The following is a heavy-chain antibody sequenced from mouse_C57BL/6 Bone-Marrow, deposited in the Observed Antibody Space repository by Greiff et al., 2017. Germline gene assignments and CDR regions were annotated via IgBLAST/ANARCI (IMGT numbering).Heavy chain of an antibody. Sequence: VQLQQSGAELVRPGASVKLSCTASGFNIKDDYMHWVKQRPEQGLEWIGWIDPENGDTEYASKFQGKATITADTSSNTAYLQISSLTSEDTAVYYCTTGGSSYYWGQGTTLTVSS. V-gene: IGHV14-4*01. D-gene: IGHD1-1*01. CDR3: TTGGSSYY. CDR2: IDPENGDT. J-gene: IGHJ2*01. CDR1: GFNIKDDY.